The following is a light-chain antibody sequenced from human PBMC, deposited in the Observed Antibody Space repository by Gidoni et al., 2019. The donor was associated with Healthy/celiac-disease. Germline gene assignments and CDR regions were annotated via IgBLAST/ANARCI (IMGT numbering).Light chain of an antibody. CDR2: DDS. V-gene: IGLV3-21*02. J-gene: IGLJ2*01. CDR3: QVWDSSSDHPSVV. Sequence: YVLPQPPSVPCAPAQTARITCGGNNIGSKSVHWYQQKPGQATVLVVYDDSDRPSGIPERFSGSNSGNTATLTISRVEAGDEADYYCQVWDSSSDHPSVVFGGGTKLTVL. CDR1: NIGSKS.